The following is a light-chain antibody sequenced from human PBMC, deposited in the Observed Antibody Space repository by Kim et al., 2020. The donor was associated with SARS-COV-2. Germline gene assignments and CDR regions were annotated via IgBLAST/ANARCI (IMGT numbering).Light chain of an antibody. V-gene: IGKV3D-15*01. CDR1: QSVSSN. J-gene: IGKJ5*01. Sequence: EIVMTQSPAPLSVSPGERATLSCRASQSVSSNLAWYQQKPGQAPRLLIYGASIRATGIPARFSGSGSGTEFTLTISSLQSEDFAVYYCQKYNNWPPITFGQGTRLEIK. CDR3: QKYNNWPPIT. CDR2: GAS.